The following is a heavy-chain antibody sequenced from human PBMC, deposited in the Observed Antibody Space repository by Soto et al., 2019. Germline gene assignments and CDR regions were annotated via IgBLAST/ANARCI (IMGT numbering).Heavy chain of an antibody. CDR3: ARKSNGYSVEVDY. V-gene: IGHV4-39*01. D-gene: IGHD6-13*01. Sequence: PWETLSLTCAVSGFSISGISLYWGCIRQPQEKGLESIVSIHYSGSTYYNPSIKSRVTMSVDTSKNQFSLKLTSVTAEENAVYYCARKSNGYSVEVDYWGQGTMVSVSS. CDR1: GFSISGISLY. CDR2: IHYSGST. J-gene: IGHJ4*02.